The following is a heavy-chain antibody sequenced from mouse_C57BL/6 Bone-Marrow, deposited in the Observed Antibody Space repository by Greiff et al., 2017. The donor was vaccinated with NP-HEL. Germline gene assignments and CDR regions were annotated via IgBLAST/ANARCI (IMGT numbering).Heavy chain of an antibody. Sequence: VQLQQPGAELVKPGASVKLSCKASGYTFTSYWMHWVKQRPGQGLEWIGMIHPNSGSTNYNEKFKSKATLTVDKSSSTAYMQLSSLTSEDSAVYYCARGRNYYGSSFWYFDVWGTGTTVTVSS. J-gene: IGHJ1*03. CDR3: ARGRNYYGSSFWYFDV. CDR1: GYTFTSYW. D-gene: IGHD1-1*01. CDR2: IHPNSGST. V-gene: IGHV1-64*01.